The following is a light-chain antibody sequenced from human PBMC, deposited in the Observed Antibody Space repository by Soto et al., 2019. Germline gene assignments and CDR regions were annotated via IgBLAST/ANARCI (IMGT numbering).Light chain of an antibody. CDR2: GAS. V-gene: IGKV3-20*01. CDR3: QQYGSSPRT. CDR1: QSVSSNF. Sequence: ELVWTQSPGTRSLSPGERATLSCRASQSVSSNFLAWYQQKLGQAPRLLIYGASNRATGIPDRFSGSGSGTDFTLTINRLDPEPAAAYYCQQYGSSPRTLGQGTKVDIK. J-gene: IGKJ1*01.